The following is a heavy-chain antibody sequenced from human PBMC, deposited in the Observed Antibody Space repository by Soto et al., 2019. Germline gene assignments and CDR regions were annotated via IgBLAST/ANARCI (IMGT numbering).Heavy chain of an antibody. CDR3: ARDRQGYCSGGSCYSDYYGMDV. D-gene: IGHD2-15*01. CDR2: IYYSGST. Sequence: SETLSLTCTVSGGSISSGDYYWIWIRHPPGKGLEWIGYIYYSGSTYYNPSLKSRVTISVDTSKNQFSLKLSSVTAADTAVYYCARDRQGYCSGGSCYSDYYGMDVWGQGTTVTVSS. J-gene: IGHJ6*02. V-gene: IGHV4-30-4*01. CDR1: GGSISSGDYY.